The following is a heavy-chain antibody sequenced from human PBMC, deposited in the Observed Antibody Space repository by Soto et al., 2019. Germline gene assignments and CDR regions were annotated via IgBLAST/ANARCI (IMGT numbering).Heavy chain of an antibody. V-gene: IGHV3-9*01. J-gene: IGHJ4*02. D-gene: IGHD3-10*01. CDR2: ISWNSAMI. CDR3: AKDNRSDRGAFDY. Sequence: EVQLVESGGGLVQPGRSLRLSCAASGFTFDEFAMHWVRQAPGKGLEWVSGISWNSAMIGYADSVKGRFTISRDNAKNSLYLQMNRLRPEDTALYFCAKDNRSDRGAFDYWGQGTLVSVFS. CDR1: GFTFDEFA.